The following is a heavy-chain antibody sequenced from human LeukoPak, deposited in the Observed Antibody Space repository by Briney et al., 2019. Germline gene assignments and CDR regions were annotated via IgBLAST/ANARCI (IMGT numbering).Heavy chain of an antibody. CDR3: ARECGNPSEGHWYFDL. V-gene: IGHV1-46*01. Sequence: ASVKVSCKASGYTFTSYYMHWVRQATGQGLEWMGIINPSGGSTSYAQKFQGRVTMTRDTSTSTVYMELSSLRSEDTAVYYCARECGNPSEGHWYFDLWGRGTLVTVSS. CDR2: INPSGGST. D-gene: IGHD4-23*01. J-gene: IGHJ2*01. CDR1: GYTFTSYY.